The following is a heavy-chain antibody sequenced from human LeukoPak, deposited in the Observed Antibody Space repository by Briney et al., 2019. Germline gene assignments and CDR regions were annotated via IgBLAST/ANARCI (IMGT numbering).Heavy chain of an antibody. CDR3: ARLDIVVVPAVMYYFDY. Sequence: PSETLSLTCTVSGGSISSYYWSWIRQPPGKGLEWIGYIYYSGSTNYNPSLKSRVTISVDTSKNQFSLKLSSVTAADTAVYYCARLDIVVVPAVMYYFDYWGQGTLVTVSS. J-gene: IGHJ4*02. CDR1: GGSISSYY. CDR2: IYYSGST. D-gene: IGHD2-2*01. V-gene: IGHV4-59*08.